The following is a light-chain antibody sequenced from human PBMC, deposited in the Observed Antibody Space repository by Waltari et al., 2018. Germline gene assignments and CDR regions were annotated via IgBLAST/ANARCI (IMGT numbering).Light chain of an antibody. Sequence: SYELTQPPSASVSPGHTASIPCSGVKLGEKYACWYQQKPGQAPVLVIYQDSKRPSGIPERFSGSNSGNTATLTISGTQAMDEADYYCQAWDSSTAVFGTGTKVTVL. CDR2: QDS. V-gene: IGLV3-1*01. CDR1: KLGEKY. CDR3: QAWDSSTAV. J-gene: IGLJ1*01.